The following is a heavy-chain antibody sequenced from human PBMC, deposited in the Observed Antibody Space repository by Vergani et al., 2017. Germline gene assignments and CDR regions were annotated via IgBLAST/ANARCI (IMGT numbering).Heavy chain of an antibody. D-gene: IGHD2-21*01. CDR3: ARXLSEYCGGDCYSRLSPLHFDARDY. J-gene: IGHJ4*02. V-gene: IGHV1-69*01. CDR1: GGTFSSYA. CDR2: IIPIFGTA. Sequence: QVQLVQSGAEVKKPGSSVKVSCKASGGTFSSYAISWVRQAPGQGLEWMGGIIPIFGTANYAQKFQGRVTITADESTSTAYMELSSLRSEDTAVYYCARXLSEYCGGDCYSRLSPLHFDARDYWGREPWSPFPQ.